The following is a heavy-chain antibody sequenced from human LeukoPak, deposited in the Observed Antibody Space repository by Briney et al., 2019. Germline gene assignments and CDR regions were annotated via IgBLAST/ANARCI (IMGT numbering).Heavy chain of an antibody. CDR3: AKSMTTVPPYYFDY. V-gene: IGHV3-30*18. J-gene: IGHJ4*02. CDR1: GFTFSSYG. Sequence: GGSQRLSCAASGFTFSSYGMHWVRQAPGKGLEWVAVISYDGSNKYYADSVKGRFTISRDNSKNTLYLQMNSLRAEDTAVYYCAKSMTTVPPYYFDYWGQGTLVTVSS. CDR2: ISYDGSNK. D-gene: IGHD4-11*01.